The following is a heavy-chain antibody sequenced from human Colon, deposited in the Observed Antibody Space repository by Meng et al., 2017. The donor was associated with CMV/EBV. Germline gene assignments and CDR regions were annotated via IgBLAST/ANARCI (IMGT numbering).Heavy chain of an antibody. D-gene: IGHD6-19*01. CDR3: AKGDQPIAVAGYFAY. V-gene: IGHV3-30*18. CDR2: ISSDGSNK. Sequence: SGFSCRSYGMHWVRQAPGKALVWVAIISSDGSNKHPADSVTGRFTISRDNSKNTLYLQMNSLRAEDAAVYYCAKGDQPIAVAGYFAYWGQGTLVTVSS. CDR1: GFSCRSYG. J-gene: IGHJ4*02.